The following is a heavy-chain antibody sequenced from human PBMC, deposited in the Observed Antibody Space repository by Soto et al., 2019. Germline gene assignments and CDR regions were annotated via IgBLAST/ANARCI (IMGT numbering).Heavy chain of an antibody. CDR1: GGTFSSYS. CDR2: IIPIFGTA. V-gene: IGHV1-69*01. D-gene: IGHD1-26*01. J-gene: IGHJ4*02. Sequence: QVQLVQSGAEVKKPGSSVKVSCKASGGTFSSYSINWVRQAPGQGLEWMGEIIPIFGTANYAQKFQGRVTINADESTSTAYMELSRLRSEDTAVYYCARDGGRHSGGIDYWGQGTLVTVSS. CDR3: ARDGGRHSGGIDY.